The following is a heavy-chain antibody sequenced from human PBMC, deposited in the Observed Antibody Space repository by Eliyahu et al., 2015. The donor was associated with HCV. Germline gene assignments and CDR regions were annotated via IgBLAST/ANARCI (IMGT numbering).Heavy chain of an antibody. Sequence: QVQLQQWGAGLLKPSETLSLTCAVYGGSFSGYYWSWIRQPPGKGLEWIGEINHSGSTNYNPSPKSRVTISVDTSKNQFSLKLSSVTAADTAVYYCARGDDSGYDPMPLDYWGQGTLVTVSS. CDR2: INHSGST. CDR1: GGSFSGYY. CDR3: ARGDDSGYDPMPLDY. J-gene: IGHJ4*02. D-gene: IGHD5-12*01. V-gene: IGHV4-34*01.